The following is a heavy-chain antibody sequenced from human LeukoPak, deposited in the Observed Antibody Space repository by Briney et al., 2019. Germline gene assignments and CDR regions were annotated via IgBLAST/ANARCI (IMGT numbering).Heavy chain of an antibody. CDR2: IYHSGST. V-gene: IGHV4-4*02. D-gene: IGHD3-10*01. J-gene: IGHJ4*02. CDR3: ATVSAFFYDSGSYYTFDY. CDR1: GGSISSSKW. Sequence: SETLSLTCAVSGGSISSSKWWSWVRQPPGKELEWIGEIYHSGSTNYNPSLKSRVTISVDKSKNQFSLKLSSVTAADTAVYYCATVSAFFYDSGSYYTFDYWGQGTLVTVSS.